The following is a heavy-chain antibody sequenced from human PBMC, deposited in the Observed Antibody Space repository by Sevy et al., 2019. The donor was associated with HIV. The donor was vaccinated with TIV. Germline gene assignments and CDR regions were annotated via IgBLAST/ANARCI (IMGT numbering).Heavy chain of an antibody. V-gene: IGHV4-4*07. CDR3: ARERTAAAPLDY. CDR1: GGSISSYY. CDR2: IYTSGST. J-gene: IGHJ4*02. D-gene: IGHD6-13*01. Sequence: SETLSLTCTVSGGSISSYYWSWIQQPAGKGLEWIGRIYTSGSTNYNPSLKSRVTMSVDTSKNQFSLKLSSVTAADTAVYYCARERTAAAPLDYWGQGTLVTVSS.